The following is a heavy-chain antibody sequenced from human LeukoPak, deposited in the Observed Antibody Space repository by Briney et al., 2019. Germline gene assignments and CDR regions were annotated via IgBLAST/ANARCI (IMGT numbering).Heavy chain of an antibody. CDR3: AKADCSGGSCYSSAFDI. Sequence: GGSLRLSCAASGFTVSSNYMSWVRQAPGKGLEWVSVIYSGGSTYYADSVKGRFTISRDNSKNTLYLQMNSLRAEDTAVYYCAKADCSGGSCYSSAFDIWGQGTMATVSS. CDR1: GFTVSSNY. V-gene: IGHV3-53*01. J-gene: IGHJ3*02. D-gene: IGHD2-15*01. CDR2: IYSGGST.